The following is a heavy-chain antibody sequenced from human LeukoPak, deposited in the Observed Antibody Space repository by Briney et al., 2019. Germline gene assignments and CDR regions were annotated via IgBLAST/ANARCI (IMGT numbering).Heavy chain of an antibody. J-gene: IGHJ2*01. D-gene: IGHD3-10*01. CDR2: ISGSGGST. CDR1: GFTFSSYA. CDR3: AKGGAMVRGVISRWYFDL. Sequence: PGGSLRLSCAASGFTFSSYAMSRVRQAPGKGLEWVSAISGSGGSTYYADSVKGRFTISRDNSKNTLYLQMNSLRAEDTAVYYCAKGGAMVRGVISRWYFDLWGRGTLVTVSS. V-gene: IGHV3-23*01.